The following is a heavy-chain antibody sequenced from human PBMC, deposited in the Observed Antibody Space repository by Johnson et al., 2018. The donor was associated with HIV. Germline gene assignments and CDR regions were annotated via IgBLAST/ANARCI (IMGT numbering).Heavy chain of an antibody. V-gene: IGHV3-NL1*01. CDR2: IYSGGSP. CDR3: ARVRERWELLLSDGSDI. J-gene: IGHJ3*02. D-gene: IGHD1-26*01. Sequence: QVYLVESGGGVVQPGRSLRLSCAASAFTLTNYAIHWVRQAPGKGLEWVSVIYSGGSPYYADSVNGRFTISRDNSKNTLCLQMKSLRPEDTALYYWARVRERWELLLSDGSDIWGQGTMVTLSS. CDR1: AFTLTNYA.